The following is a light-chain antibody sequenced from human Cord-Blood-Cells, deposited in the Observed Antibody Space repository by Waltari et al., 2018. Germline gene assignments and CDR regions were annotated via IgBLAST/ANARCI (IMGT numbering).Light chain of an antibody. J-gene: IGLJ2*01. CDR3: CSYAGSSGVV. V-gene: IGLV2-23*01. Sequence: QSALTQPASVSGSPGQWITISCPGTSRDVGSYNVVSWYQQPPGKAPKLMIYEGSKRPSGVSNRFSGSKSGNTASLTISGLQAEDEADYYCCSYAGSSGVVFGGGTKLTVL. CDR2: EGS. CDR1: SRDVGSYNV.